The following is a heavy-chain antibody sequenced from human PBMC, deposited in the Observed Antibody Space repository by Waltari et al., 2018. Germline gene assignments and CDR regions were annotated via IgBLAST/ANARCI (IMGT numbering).Heavy chain of an antibody. CDR3: ARFRITSFGVVIIAGYFDY. J-gene: IGHJ4*02. D-gene: IGHD3-3*01. CDR1: GGSISSGSYY. V-gene: IGHV4-61*09. Sequence: QVQLQESGPGLVKPSQTLSLTCTVSGGSISSGSYYWSWIRQPAGKGLEWIGYIYTSGSTNYNPSLKSRVTISVDTSKNQFSLKLSSVTAADTAVYYCARFRITSFGVVIIAGYFDYWGQGTLVTVSS. CDR2: IYTSGST.